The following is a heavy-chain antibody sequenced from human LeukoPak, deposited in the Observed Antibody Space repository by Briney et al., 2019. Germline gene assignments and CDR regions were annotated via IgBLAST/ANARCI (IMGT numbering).Heavy chain of an antibody. J-gene: IGHJ5*02. Sequence: GGSLRLSCAASGFTFSSFGMHWVRQAPGKGLGWVAVIWYDGSNKYYADSVKGRFTISRDNSKNTLYLQMNSLRAEDTAVYYCARNSITMVRGVRANWFDPWGQGTLVTVSS. CDR1: GFTFSSFG. D-gene: IGHD3-10*01. V-gene: IGHV3-33*01. CDR3: ARNSITMVRGVRANWFDP. CDR2: IWYDGSNK.